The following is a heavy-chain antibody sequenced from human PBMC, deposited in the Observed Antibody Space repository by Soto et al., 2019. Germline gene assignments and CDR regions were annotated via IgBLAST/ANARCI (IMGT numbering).Heavy chain of an antibody. D-gene: IGHD5-18*01. CDR2: IYYSGST. CDR1: GGSISSYY. J-gene: IGHJ3*02. Sequence: QVQLQESGPGLVKPSETLSLTCTVSGGSISSYYWSWIRQPPGKGLEWIGYIYYSGSTNYNPSLMSRFTISVDTAKNQFSLKLGSVTAADTAVYYCARRYGTNAFDIWGQGTMVTVSS. V-gene: IGHV4-59*01. CDR3: ARRYGTNAFDI.